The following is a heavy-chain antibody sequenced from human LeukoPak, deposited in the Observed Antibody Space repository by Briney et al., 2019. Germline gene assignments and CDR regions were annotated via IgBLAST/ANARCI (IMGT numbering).Heavy chain of an antibody. V-gene: IGHV1-2*02. CDR1: GYTFTDYY. CDR3: ARVIQWLVNYYDY. D-gene: IGHD6-19*01. CDR2: INPNSGGT. Sequence: ASVKVSCKASGYTFTDYYIHWVRQAPGQGLEWMGWINPNSGGTNYAQKFQGRVTVTRDTSISAAYMELSSLRSDDTAVYYCARVIQWLVNYYDYWGQGTRVTVSS. J-gene: IGHJ4*02.